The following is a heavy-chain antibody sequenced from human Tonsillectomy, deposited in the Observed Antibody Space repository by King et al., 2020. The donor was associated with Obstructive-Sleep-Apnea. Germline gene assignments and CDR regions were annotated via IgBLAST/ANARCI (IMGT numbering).Heavy chain of an antibody. Sequence: VQQVESGGGVVQPGRSLRLSCAASGFTFSSYSMHWVRQAPGKGLEWVALLSYYGNKKYYADSVKGRFTISRYNSKSALFLQMNSLRAEDTAVYYCAYFDSSGYYSYFDYWGQGTLVTVSS. J-gene: IGHJ4*02. CDR2: LSYYGNKK. V-gene: IGHV3-30-3*01. CDR3: AYFDSSGYYSYFDY. D-gene: IGHD3-22*01. CDR1: GFTFSSYS.